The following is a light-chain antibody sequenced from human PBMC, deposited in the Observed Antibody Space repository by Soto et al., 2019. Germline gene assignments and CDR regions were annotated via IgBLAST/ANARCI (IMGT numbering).Light chain of an antibody. Sequence: SVLPQPPSASGSPGQSVTISCTGTSSDVGGYNYVSWYQQHPGKAPKLMIYEVSKRPSGVPDRFSGSKSGNTASLTVSGLQAEDEADYYCSSYAGSLYAFGTGTKVTVL. J-gene: IGLJ1*01. CDR2: EVS. V-gene: IGLV2-8*01. CDR3: SSYAGSLYA. CDR1: SSDVGGYNY.